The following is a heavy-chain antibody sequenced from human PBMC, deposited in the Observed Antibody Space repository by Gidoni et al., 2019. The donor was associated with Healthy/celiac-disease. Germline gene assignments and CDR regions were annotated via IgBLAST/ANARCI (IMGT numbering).Heavy chain of an antibody. J-gene: IGHJ4*02. CDR3: ARSQVVVITTDY. CDR1: GFAFSSYS. D-gene: IGHD3-22*01. V-gene: IGHV3-21*01. Sequence: EVQLVESGGGLVKPGGALRLSCSAAGFAFSSYSMNWVRQAPGKGLEWVSSISSSGSTIYYADSVKGRFTISRDNAKNSLYLQMNSLRAEDTAVYYCARSQVVVITTDYWGQGTLVTVSS. CDR2: ISSSGSTI.